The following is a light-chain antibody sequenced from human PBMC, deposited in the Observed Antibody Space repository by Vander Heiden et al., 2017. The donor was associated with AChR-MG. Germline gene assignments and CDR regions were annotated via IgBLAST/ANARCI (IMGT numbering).Light chain of an antibody. CDR3: QQYDSIPRT. J-gene: IGKJ2*01. CDR2: WAS. V-gene: IGKV4-1*01. Sequence: DIVMTQSPDSLAVSLGERDTINCRSSQSILYTSNDKDYLAWYQQKPGQPPKLLIYWASTRESGVPDSFSGSGSGTDFTLTISSLQAEDVAVYYCQQYDSIPRTFGQGTKLELK. CDR1: QSILYTSNDKDY.